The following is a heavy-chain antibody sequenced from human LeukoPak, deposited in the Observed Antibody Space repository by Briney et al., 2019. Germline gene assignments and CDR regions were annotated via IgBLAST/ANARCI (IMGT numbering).Heavy chain of an antibody. J-gene: IGHJ5*02. CDR2: MNPKSGGT. D-gene: IGHD1-26*01. CDR3: ARAGGRRWFDP. V-gene: IGHV1-2*02. Sequence: GASLKVSCKASGYTFSDSYIHWVRQAPGQGLEWMGSMNPKSGGTKYAQKFQGRVSMTRDTSISTAYMELASLTSDDTAVYYCARAGGRRWFDPWGQGTLVTVSS. CDR1: GYTFSDSY.